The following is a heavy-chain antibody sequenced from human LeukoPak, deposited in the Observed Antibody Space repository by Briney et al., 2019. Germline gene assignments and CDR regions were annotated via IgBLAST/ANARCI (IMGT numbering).Heavy chain of an antibody. CDR2: ITDSGDGT. CDR3: AKDSPVATR. J-gene: IGHJ4*02. D-gene: IGHD2-15*01. V-gene: IGHV3-23*01. CDR1: GFTFSSSA. Sequence: PGGSLRLSCAASGFTFSSSAMSWVHQAPGKGLEWVSSITDSGDGTYYADSVKGRFTISRDDSKNTLYLQMNSLRVEDTAVYYCAKDSPVATRWGQGTLVTVSS.